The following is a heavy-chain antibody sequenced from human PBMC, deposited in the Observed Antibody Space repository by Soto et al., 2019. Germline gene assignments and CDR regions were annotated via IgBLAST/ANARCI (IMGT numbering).Heavy chain of an antibody. V-gene: IGHV3-15*07. D-gene: IGHD2-15*01. J-gene: IGHJ6*02. Sequence: GGSLRLSCAASGFTFSNAWMNWVRQAPGKGLEWVGRIKSKTDGGTTDYAAPVKGRFTISRDDSKNTLYLQMNSLKTEDTAVYYCTTECLWGSCYSYYYYGMDVWGQGTTVTVSS. CDR3: TTECLWGSCYSYYYYGMDV. CDR2: IKSKTDGGTT. CDR1: GFTFSNAW.